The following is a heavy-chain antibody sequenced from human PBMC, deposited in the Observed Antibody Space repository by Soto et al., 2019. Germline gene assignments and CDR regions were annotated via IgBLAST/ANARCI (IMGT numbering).Heavy chain of an antibody. CDR3: ARLVAVALVNYFDF. CDR1: SFTLNSYG. D-gene: IGHD6-19*01. V-gene: IGHV1-18*01. J-gene: IGHJ4*02. Sequence: QLVQSGAEVKKPGAPVKVSCKVSSFTLNSYGISWVRQAPGQGLEWMGWISAYNGSTNYAQKFQGRVTMTTDTSTSTAYMELRSLRSDDTAVYYCARLVAVALVNYFDFWGQGTLVTVTS. CDR2: ISAYNGST.